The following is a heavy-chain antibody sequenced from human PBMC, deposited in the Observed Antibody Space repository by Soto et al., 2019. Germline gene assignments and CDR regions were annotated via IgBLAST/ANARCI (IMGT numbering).Heavy chain of an antibody. CDR1: GGSISSYY. CDR3: ARPLGGTDAFDI. J-gene: IGHJ3*02. D-gene: IGHD1-1*01. Sequence: PSETLSLTCTVSGGSISSYYWSWIRQPPGKGLEWIGYIYYSGSTNYNPSLKSRVTISVDTSKNQFSLKLSSVTAADTAVYYCARPLGGTDAFDIWGQGTMVTVS. V-gene: IGHV4-59*08. CDR2: IYYSGST.